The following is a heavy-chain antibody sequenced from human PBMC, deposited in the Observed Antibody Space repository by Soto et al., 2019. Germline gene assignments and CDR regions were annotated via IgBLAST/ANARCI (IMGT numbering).Heavy chain of an antibody. Sequence: GGSLRLSCAASGFVFTDYYMTWIRQAPWKGLEWVSYITVTSSYTNYADSVKGRFTISRDSAKNSIYLQMNDLRAEDSAVYYCARPRTAFGGFDLWGQGTRVTVS. CDR2: ITVTSSYT. CDR3: ARPRTAFGGFDL. V-gene: IGHV3-11*03. J-gene: IGHJ3*01. CDR1: GFVFTDYY. D-gene: IGHD2-15*01.